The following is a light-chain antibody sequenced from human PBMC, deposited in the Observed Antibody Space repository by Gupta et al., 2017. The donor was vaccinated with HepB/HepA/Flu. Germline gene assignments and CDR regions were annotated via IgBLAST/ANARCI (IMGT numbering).Light chain of an antibody. CDR1: QDITTF. V-gene: IGKV1-9*01. CDR3: QQLNGSPRT. J-gene: IGKJ2*01. Sequence: DIQLTQSPSLLSASVGDRVTITCRASQDITTFLAWYQQLPGKAPKLLIYGASTLQSGVPSRFSGSGSGTEFTLTISILQPEDFATYYCQQLNGSPRTFGQGTRLEIK. CDR2: GAS.